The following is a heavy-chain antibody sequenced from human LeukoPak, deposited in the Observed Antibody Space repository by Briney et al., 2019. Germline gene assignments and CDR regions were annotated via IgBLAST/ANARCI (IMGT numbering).Heavy chain of an antibody. Sequence: PGGSLRLSCAASGFTFSSYAMHWFRQAPGKGLEWVAVISYDGSNKYYADSVKGRFTISRDNSKNTLYLQMNSLRAEDTAVYYCARDPSYYYYYYYMDVWGKGTTVTVSS. D-gene: IGHD2-2*01. CDR2: ISYDGSNK. J-gene: IGHJ6*03. V-gene: IGHV3-30*01. CDR3: ARDPSYYYYYYYMDV. CDR1: GFTFSSYA.